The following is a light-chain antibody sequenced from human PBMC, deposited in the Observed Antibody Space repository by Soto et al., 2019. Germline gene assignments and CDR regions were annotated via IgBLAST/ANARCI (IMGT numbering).Light chain of an antibody. CDR3: QQYGSSPPVT. V-gene: IGKV3-20*01. Sequence: EIVLTQSPGTLSLYPGERATLSCRASQSVSSGYLAWYQQKPGQPPRVLIYETSSRATGIPDRFSGSGSGTDFTLTISSLEPEDFAVYYCQQYGSSPPVTFGPGTRVDIK. J-gene: IGKJ3*01. CDR2: ETS. CDR1: QSVSSGY.